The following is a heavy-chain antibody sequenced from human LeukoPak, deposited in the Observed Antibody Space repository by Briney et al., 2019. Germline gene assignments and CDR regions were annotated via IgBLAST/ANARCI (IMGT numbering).Heavy chain of an antibody. CDR2: FSGSGGST. Sequence: GGSLRLSCAASGFTFSSYAMSWVRQAPGKGLEWVSSFSGSGGSTYYAGSVKGRFTISRDNSKNTLYLQMDSLRAEDTAVYYCAKGEKTTVTTPDYWGQGTLVTVSP. D-gene: IGHD4-17*01. CDR1: GFTFSSYA. V-gene: IGHV3-23*01. CDR3: AKGEKTTVTTPDY. J-gene: IGHJ4*02.